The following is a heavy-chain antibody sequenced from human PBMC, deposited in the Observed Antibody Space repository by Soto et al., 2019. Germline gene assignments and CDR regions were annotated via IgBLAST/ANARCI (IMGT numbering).Heavy chain of an antibody. V-gene: IGHV3-7*01. D-gene: IGHD3-16*02. CDR3: ARSRGAYLWGFYRYYFDS. CDR2: IKQDGSDK. CDR1: GFTFSSYW. J-gene: IGHJ4*02. Sequence: GGSLRLSCAASGFTFSSYWMTWVRQAPGKGLAWVANIKQDGSDKYYVDSVKGRFTISRDNAKNSLYLQMNSLRAEDTAVYYCARSRGAYLWGFYRYYFDSWGQGTLVTVSS.